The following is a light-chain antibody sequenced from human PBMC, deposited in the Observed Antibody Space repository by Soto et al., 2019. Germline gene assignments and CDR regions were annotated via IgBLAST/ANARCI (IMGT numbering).Light chain of an antibody. V-gene: IGLV4-60*02. CDR3: ETWDFNTRV. J-gene: IGLJ3*02. CDR1: SGHSSYI. Sequence: QLVLTQSSSASASLGSSVKLTCTLSSGHSSYIIAWHQQQPGKAPRYLMKLEGSGSYNKRSGLPDRFSGSTSGADRYLTISNLQFEDEADYYCETWDFNTRVFGGGTKLTVL. CDR2: LEGSGSY.